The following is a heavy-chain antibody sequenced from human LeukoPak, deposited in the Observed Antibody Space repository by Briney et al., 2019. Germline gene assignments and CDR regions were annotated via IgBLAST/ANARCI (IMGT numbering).Heavy chain of an antibody. CDR3: AXXTWGCSSTSCYYGYYMDV. D-gene: IGHD2-2*01. J-gene: IGHJ6*03. CDR2: RNPNSGNT. CDR1: GYTFTSYD. V-gene: IGHV1-8*03. Sequence: ASVKGSCKASGYTFTSYDINWVRQAPGQGLEWMGWRNPNSGNTGYAQKFQGRVTITRNTPISTAYMEMSSPRAEATALYNCAXXTWGCSSTSCYYGYYMDVWGKGTTVTVSS.